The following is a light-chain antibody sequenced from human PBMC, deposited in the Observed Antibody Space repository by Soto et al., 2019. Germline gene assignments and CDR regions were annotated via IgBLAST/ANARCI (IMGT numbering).Light chain of an antibody. CDR3: QQRVNWPPT. V-gene: IGKV3-11*01. J-gene: IGKJ4*01. CDR1: QSISSY. CDR2: DAS. Sequence: TQSPSSLSASVVDRVTITCRASQSISSYLNWYQQKPGQPPRLLFFDASSRASGVPHRFSAGGSGTDFTLIISSLQPEDFAVYYCQQRVNWPPTFGGGTKVDIK.